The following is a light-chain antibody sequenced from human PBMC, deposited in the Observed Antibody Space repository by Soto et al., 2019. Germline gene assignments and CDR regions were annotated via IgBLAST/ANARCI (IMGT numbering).Light chain of an antibody. V-gene: IGKV3D-20*02. CDR2: GAS. J-gene: IGKJ5*01. CDR3: QQRNDWRRGT. CDR1: QSVSSSY. Sequence: EIVLTQSPGTLSLPPGETATLSSWASQSVSSSYLAWYQQKPGQAPRLLIYGASSRATGIPARFSGSGSGTEFTLTINSLQSEDFAVYYCQQRNDWRRGTFGQGTRLEIK.